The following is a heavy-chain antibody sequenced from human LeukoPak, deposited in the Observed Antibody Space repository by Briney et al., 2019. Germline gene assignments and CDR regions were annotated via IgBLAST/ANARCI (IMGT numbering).Heavy chain of an antibody. D-gene: IGHD3-22*01. CDR1: GFTFHDYG. J-gene: IGHJ4*02. V-gene: IGHV3-20*04. Sequence: GGSLRLSCAASGFTFHDYGMSWVRQAPGKGLEWVAGIYWNGGSTGYVDSVRGRVTISRYNAKNSLYLQMNSLTVEDTALYFCARVGLGYSYDSSGYQSRAYYFAYWGQGTLVTVSS. CDR2: IYWNGGST. CDR3: ARVGLGYSYDSSGYQSRAYYFAY.